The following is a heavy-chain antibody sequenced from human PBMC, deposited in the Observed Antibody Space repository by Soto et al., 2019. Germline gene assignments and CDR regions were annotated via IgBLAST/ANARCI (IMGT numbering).Heavy chain of an antibody. CDR1: GFTFSSYA. J-gene: IGHJ4*02. CDR2: ISGSGGST. Sequence: GGSLRLSCAASGFTFSSYAMSWVRQAPGKGLEWVSAISGSGGSTYYADSVKGRFTISRDNSKNTLYLQMNSLRAEDTAVYYCAKTRYCSSTSCYHFDYWGQGTLVTVSS. CDR3: AKTRYCSSTSCYHFDY. V-gene: IGHV3-23*01. D-gene: IGHD2-2*01.